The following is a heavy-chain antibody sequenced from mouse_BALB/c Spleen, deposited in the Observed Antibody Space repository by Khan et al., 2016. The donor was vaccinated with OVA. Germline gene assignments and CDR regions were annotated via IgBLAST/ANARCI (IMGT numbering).Heavy chain of an antibody. D-gene: IGHD3-3*01. CDR2: IWGGGST. Sequence: VQLKESGPGLVAPSQSLSITCTVSGFSLSRYSVHWVRQPPGKGLEWLGIIWGGGSTDYNSALKSRLSISKDNSKSQVFLKMNSLQTDDTAMYYCARSRDGGSYWYFDVWGAGTAVTVSS. V-gene: IGHV2-6-4*01. CDR3: ARSRDGGSYWYFDV. CDR1: GFSLSRYS. J-gene: IGHJ1*01.